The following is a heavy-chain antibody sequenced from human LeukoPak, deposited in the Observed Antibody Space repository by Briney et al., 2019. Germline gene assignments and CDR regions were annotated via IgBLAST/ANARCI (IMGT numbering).Heavy chain of an antibody. CDR1: GFTFSSYG. D-gene: IGHD3-10*01. J-gene: IGHJ4*02. Sequence: PGGSLRLSCAASGFTFSSYGMHWVRQAPGKGLEWVAFIRYDGSNKYYADSVKGRFTISRDNSKNTLYLQMNSLRAEDTAVYYCAKDRRPIMVRQYYFDYWGQGTLVTVSS. V-gene: IGHV3-30*02. CDR2: IRYDGSNK. CDR3: AKDRRPIMVRQYYFDY.